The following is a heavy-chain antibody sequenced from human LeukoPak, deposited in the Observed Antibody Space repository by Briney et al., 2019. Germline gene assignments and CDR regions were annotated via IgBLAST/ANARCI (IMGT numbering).Heavy chain of an antibody. CDR1: GGSISSSNYY. CDR3: AGGYNWFDP. V-gene: IGHV4-39*01. Sequence: SETLSLTCTVSGGSISSSNYYLGWIRQPPGKGLEWIGNIYYSGSTYYNPALKSRFTISVDTPKNKFSLQRSHVTAADTAAYYCAGGYNWFDPWGQGTLVTVSS. J-gene: IGHJ5*02. D-gene: IGHD3-10*01. CDR2: IYYSGST.